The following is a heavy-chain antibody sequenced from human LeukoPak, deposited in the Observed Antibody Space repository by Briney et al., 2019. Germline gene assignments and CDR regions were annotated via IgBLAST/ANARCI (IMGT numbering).Heavy chain of an antibody. CDR2: INSDGSST. CDR1: YW. J-gene: IGHJ4*02. CDR3: ARGVYYYDSSNCGY. Sequence: YWXHWVRQAPGKGLVWVSRINSDGSSTIYADSVKGRFTISRDNAKNTLYLQMNSLRAEDTAVYYCARGVYYYDSSNCGYWGQGTLVTVSS. V-gene: IGHV3-74*01. D-gene: IGHD3-22*01.